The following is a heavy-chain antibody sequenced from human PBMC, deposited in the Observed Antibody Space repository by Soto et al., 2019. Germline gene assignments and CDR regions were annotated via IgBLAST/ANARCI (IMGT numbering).Heavy chain of an antibody. CDR1: GGSISSGYYY. J-gene: IGHJ4*02. CDR2: ISYSGST. D-gene: IGHD3-9*01. CDR3: ARATYYDILTGYHLFDY. Sequence: PSETLSLTCTVSGGSISSGYYYWSWIRQSPGKGLEWIGYISYSGSTNYNPSLKSRVTISVDTSKNQFSLKLSSVTAADTAVYYCARATYYDILTGYHLFDYWGQGTLVNVSS. V-gene: IGHV4-61*01.